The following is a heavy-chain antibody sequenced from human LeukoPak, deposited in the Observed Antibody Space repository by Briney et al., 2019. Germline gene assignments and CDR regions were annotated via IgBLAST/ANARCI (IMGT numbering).Heavy chain of an antibody. D-gene: IGHD2-15*01. V-gene: IGHV3-30-3*01. Sequence: PGGSLRLSCAASGFTFSNYAMHWVRQAPGKGLEWVAVIAYDGRNKFYADSLKGRFSISRDNSMNTLYLQMNTLRTEDTAVYYCATQPCDSGSCYLGHWGQGTVVTLSS. J-gene: IGHJ4*02. CDR3: ATQPCDSGSCYLGH. CDR1: GFTFSNYA. CDR2: IAYDGRNK.